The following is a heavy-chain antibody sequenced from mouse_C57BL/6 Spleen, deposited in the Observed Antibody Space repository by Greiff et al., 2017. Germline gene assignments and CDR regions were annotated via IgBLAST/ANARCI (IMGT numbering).Heavy chain of an antibody. D-gene: IGHD3-2*02. CDR3: LDSSGYYFDY. Sequence: QVQLKESGAELVRPGASVTLSCKASGYTFTDYEMHWVKQTPVHGLEWIGAIDPETGGTAYNQKFKGKAILTADKSSSTAYMELRSLTSEDSAVYYCLDSSGYYFDYWGQGTTLTVSS. J-gene: IGHJ2*01. V-gene: IGHV1-15*01. CDR2: IDPETGGT. CDR1: GYTFTDYE.